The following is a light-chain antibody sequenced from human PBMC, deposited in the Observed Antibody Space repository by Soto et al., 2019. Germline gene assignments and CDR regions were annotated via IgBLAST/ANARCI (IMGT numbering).Light chain of an antibody. J-gene: IGKJ1*01. CDR2: GAS. Sequence: EVVLTQSPVTLSLSPGERATLSCRASQTVSNNYLAWCQQKPGQAPRVIMYGASTRATGIPARFSGSGSGTEFTLTISSLQSEDFAVYYCQQYDNRPPRTFGQGTKVDIK. CDR3: QQYDNRPPRT. CDR1: QTVSNN. V-gene: IGKV3-15*01.